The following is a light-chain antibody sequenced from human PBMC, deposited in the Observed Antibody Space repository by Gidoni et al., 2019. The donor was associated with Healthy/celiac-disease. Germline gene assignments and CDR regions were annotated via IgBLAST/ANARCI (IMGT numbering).Light chain of an antibody. Sequence: DIQMIKSPSSLSASVGDRVTITCRASQSISSYLNWYQQKLGKATNLLIYAASSLQSGVPSRFSGSGAGTDFTLTISSLQPEDFATYYCQQSYSTPLTFGGGTKVEIK. CDR2: AAS. CDR3: QQSYSTPLT. CDR1: QSISSY. V-gene: IGKV1-39*01. J-gene: IGKJ4*01.